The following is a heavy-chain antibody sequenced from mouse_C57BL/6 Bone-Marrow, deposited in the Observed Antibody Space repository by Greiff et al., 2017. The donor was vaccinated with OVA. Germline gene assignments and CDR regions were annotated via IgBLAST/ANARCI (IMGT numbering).Heavy chain of an antibody. V-gene: IGHV1-50*01. CDR2: IDPSDSYT. J-gene: IGHJ2*01. CDR3: ARSTTVNY. D-gene: IGHD1-1*01. Sequence: VQLQQSGAELVKPGASVKLSCKASGYTFTSYWMQWVKQRPGQGLEWIGEIDPSDSYTNYNQKFKGKATLTVDTSSSTAYMQLSSLTSEDSAVYYCARSTTVNYWGQGTTLTVSS. CDR1: GYTFTSYW.